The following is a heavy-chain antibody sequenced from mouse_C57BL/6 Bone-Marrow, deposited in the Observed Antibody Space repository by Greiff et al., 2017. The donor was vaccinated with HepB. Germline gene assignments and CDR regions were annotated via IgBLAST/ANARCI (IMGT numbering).Heavy chain of an antibody. J-gene: IGHJ3*01. CDR3: ARHFAY. V-gene: IGHV5-12*01. CDR1: GFTFSDYY. CDR2: ISNGGGST. Sequence: EVKLVESGGGLVQPGGSLKLSCAASGFTFSDYYMYWVRQTPEKRLEWVAYISNGGGSTYYPDTVKGRFTSSRDNAKNTLYLQMSRLKSEDTAMYYCARHFAYWGQGTLVTVSA.